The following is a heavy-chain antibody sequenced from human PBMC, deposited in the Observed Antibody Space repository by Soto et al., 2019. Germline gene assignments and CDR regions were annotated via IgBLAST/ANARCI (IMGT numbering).Heavy chain of an antibody. D-gene: IGHD4-17*01. V-gene: IGHV4-39*01. CDR3: ANTVSMYYFDY. CDR1: GGSISSSSYY. CDR2: IYYSGST. J-gene: IGHJ4*02. Sequence: SETLSLTCTVSGGSISSSSYYWGWIRQPPGKGLEWIGSIYYSGSTYYNPSLKSRVTISVDTSKNQFSLKLSSVTAADTAVYYCANTVSMYYFDYWGKGTLVTVSS.